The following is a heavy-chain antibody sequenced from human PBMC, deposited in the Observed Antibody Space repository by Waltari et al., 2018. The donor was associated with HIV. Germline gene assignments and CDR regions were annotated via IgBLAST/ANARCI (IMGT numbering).Heavy chain of an antibody. J-gene: IGHJ4*02. V-gene: IGHV3-23*01. CDR3: AKGTLNPLTTDY. Sequence: EVQLLAPGGGLVPPGGSLRLSCAGFGYTFGRYAMTGVRQAPRKGLEWVSAIFGDGGSTFYADSVKGRFTISRDNSKNTLYLQMNSLRAEDTAVYYCAKGTLNPLTTDYWGQGTLVTVSS. CDR1: GYTFGRYA. D-gene: IGHD4-17*01. CDR2: IFGDGGST.